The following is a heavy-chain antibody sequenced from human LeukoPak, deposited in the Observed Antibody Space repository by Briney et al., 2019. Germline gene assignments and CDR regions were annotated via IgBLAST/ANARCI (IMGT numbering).Heavy chain of an antibody. V-gene: IGHV4-4*07. Sequence: SETLSLTCTVSGGSISSYYWSWIRQPAGKGLECIGRIYSSGSTDFNPSLKSRVTMSVDTSKNQFSLKLTSVTAADTAVYYCARHYCDAGSYYKYWGQGILVTVSS. CDR1: GGSISSYY. J-gene: IGHJ4*02. CDR3: ARHYCDAGSYYKY. D-gene: IGHD3-10*01. CDR2: IYSSGST.